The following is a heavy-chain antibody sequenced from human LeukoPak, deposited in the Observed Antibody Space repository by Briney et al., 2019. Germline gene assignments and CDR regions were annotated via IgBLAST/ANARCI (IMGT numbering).Heavy chain of an antibody. CDR2: IRSDGSNK. Sequence: GGSLRLSCAASGFIFSNYGMHWVRQAPGKGLEWVAFIRSDGSNKYYADSVKGRFTISRDNSKNTLYLQMYSLRAEDTAVYYCAKDRPSANYYDSSGYLVYFHHWGQGTLVTVSS. CDR1: GFIFSNYG. D-gene: IGHD3-22*01. CDR3: AKDRPSANYYDSSGYLVYFHH. V-gene: IGHV3-30*02. J-gene: IGHJ1*01.